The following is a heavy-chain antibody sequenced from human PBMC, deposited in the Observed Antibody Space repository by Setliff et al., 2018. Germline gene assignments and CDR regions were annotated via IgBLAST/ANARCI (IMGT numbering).Heavy chain of an antibody. V-gene: IGHV3-7*03. Sequence: GSLRLSCVDSGLTFSNYWMSWVRQAPGKGLEWVANIKHDGREIHYVDSVKGRFTISRDNTKNSLYLQMNSLRADDTAVYYCARGGHSGYRSSFFNFWGQGTLVTVSS. J-gene: IGHJ4*02. D-gene: IGHD5-12*01. CDR1: GLTFSNYW. CDR2: IKHDGREI. CDR3: ARGGHSGYRSSFFNF.